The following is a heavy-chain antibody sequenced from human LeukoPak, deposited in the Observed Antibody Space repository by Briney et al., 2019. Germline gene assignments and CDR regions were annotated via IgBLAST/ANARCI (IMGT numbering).Heavy chain of an antibody. V-gene: IGHV1-46*01. CDR2: INPSGGST. CDR3: ARETLGYCSSTSCLKAFDI. J-gene: IGHJ3*02. CDR1: GYTFTSYY. D-gene: IGHD2-2*01. Sequence: ASVKVSCKASGYTFTSYYMHWVRQAPGQGLEWMGTINPSGGSTSYAQKFQGKVTMTRDTSTSTVYMELSSLRSEDTAVYYCARETLGYCSSTSCLKAFDIWGQGTMVTVSS.